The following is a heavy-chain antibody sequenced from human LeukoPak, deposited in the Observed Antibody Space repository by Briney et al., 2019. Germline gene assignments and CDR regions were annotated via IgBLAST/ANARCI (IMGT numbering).Heavy chain of an antibody. J-gene: IGHJ6*02. V-gene: IGHV3-23*01. CDR1: GFTFSSYV. D-gene: IGHD2-2*02. CDR2: ISNSGGST. CDR3: AKVSGRYPQYYYGMDV. Sequence: GGSLRLSCAASGFTFSSYVMSWVRQAPGKGLEWVSSISNSGGSTYYADSVKGRFTISRDNSKNTLYLQMNSLRAEDTAVYYCAKVSGRYPQYYYGMDVWGQGTTVTVSS.